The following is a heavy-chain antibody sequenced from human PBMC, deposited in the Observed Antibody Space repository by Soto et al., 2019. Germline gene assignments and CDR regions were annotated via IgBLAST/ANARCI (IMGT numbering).Heavy chain of an antibody. CDR1: GFTFSSYG. CDR2: ISYDGSNK. CDR3: ARDLGDYEDYYYGMDV. Sequence: PGGSLRLSCAASGFTFSSYGMHWVRQAPGKGLEWVAVISYDGSNKYYADSVKGRFTISRDNSKNTLYLQMNSLRAEDTAVYYCARDLGDYEDYYYGMDVWGQGTTVTVSS. D-gene: IGHD4-17*01. J-gene: IGHJ6*02. V-gene: IGHV3-30*03.